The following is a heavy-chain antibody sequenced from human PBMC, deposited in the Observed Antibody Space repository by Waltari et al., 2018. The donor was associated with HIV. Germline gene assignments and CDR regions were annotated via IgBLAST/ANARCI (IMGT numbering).Heavy chain of an antibody. D-gene: IGHD3-3*01. V-gene: IGHV3-33*01. CDR1: GFTFSSYG. Sequence: QVQLVESGGGVVQPGRSLRLSCAASGFTFSSYGMHWVRRAPGKGLEWVAVRWYDGSNKYYADSVKGRFSISRDNSKNALYLQMNSLRAEDTAVYFCARRGVLTYYYTMDVWGQGTTVTVSS. CDR3: ARRGVLTYYYTMDV. CDR2: RWYDGSNK. J-gene: IGHJ6*02.